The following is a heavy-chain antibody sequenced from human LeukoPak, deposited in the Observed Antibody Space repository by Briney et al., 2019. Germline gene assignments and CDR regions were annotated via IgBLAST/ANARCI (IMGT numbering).Heavy chain of an antibody. V-gene: IGHV1-24*01. CDR3: ATRGSHHCLDY. CDR1: GYTLTELS. Sequence: ASVKVSCKVSGYTLTELSMHWVRQAPGKGREWMGGFDPEDGETIYAQKFQGRVTMTEDTSTDTAYMELSSRRSEETAVYYCATRGSHHCLDYWGQGTLVTVSS. J-gene: IGHJ4*02. CDR2: FDPEDGET.